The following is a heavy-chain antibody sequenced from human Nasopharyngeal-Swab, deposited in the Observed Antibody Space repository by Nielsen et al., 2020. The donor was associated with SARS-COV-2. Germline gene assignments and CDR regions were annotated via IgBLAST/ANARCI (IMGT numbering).Heavy chain of an antibody. CDR2: IYYSGST. V-gene: IGHV4-31*03. J-gene: IGHJ4*02. CDR3: AREGPMVRGVIYFDY. D-gene: IGHD3-10*01. Sequence: SETLSLTCTVSGGSISSGGYYWSWIRQHPGKGLEWIGYIYYSGSTYYNPSLKSRVTISVDTSKNQFSLKLSSVTAADTAVYYCAREGPMVRGVIYFDYWGQGTLVTVSS. CDR1: GGSISSGGYY.